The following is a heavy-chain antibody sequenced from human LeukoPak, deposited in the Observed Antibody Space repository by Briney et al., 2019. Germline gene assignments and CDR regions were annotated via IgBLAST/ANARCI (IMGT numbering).Heavy chain of an antibody. J-gene: IGHJ4*02. CDR3: AKLLRGVVVPYYDY. CDR2: ISGSGGSA. Sequence: GGSLRLSCAASGFTFSNYAMSWVRQAPGKGLEWVSPISGSGGSAYYADSVKGRFTISRDNSKNTLYLQMNSLRAEDTAVYYCAKLLRGVVVPYYDYWGQGALVTVSS. D-gene: IGHD3-10*01. V-gene: IGHV3-23*01. CDR1: GFTFSNYA.